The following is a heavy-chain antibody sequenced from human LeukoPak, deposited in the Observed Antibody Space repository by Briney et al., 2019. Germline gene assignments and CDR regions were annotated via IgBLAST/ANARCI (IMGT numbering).Heavy chain of an antibody. CDR2: IDPNSGGT. V-gene: IGHV1-2*02. J-gene: IGHJ4*02. CDR1: GYTFTGYY. D-gene: IGHD3-10*01. Sequence: ASVKVSCKASGYTFTGYYMHWVRQAPGQGLEWMGWIDPNSGGTNYAQKFQGRVTMTRDTSISTAYMVLNRLRSDDTAVYSCAGEYYYSSGNYYNRIDYWGQGTLVTVSS. CDR3: AGEYYYSSGNYYNRIDY.